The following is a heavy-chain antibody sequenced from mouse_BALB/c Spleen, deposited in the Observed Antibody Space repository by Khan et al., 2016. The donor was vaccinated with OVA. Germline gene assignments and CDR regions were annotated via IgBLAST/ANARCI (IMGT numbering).Heavy chain of an antibody. CDR2: ISYSGRT. D-gene: IGHD1-1*01. CDR1: GYSITSDYA. CDR3: ARSVTITTVVATDFDY. J-gene: IGHJ2*01. V-gene: IGHV3-2*02. Sequence: EVQLQESGPGPVNPSQSLSLTCTVTGYSITSDYAWNGNRQFPGNKLEWRGYISYSGRTSYNPSLKSRIPITRDTSKNQVFLQLNSLTTEDTATYFGARSVTITTVVATDFDYWGQGTTLTVSS.